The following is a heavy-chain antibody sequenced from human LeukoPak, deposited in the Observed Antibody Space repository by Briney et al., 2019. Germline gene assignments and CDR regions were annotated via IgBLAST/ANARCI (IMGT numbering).Heavy chain of an antibody. V-gene: IGHV1-18*01. CDR2: ISAYNGNT. CDR1: GYTFTSYA. CDR3: ARSIPLWKELRRYWLDP. J-gene: IGHJ5*02. Sequence: ASVKVSCKASGYTFTSYAIIWVRQAPGQGLEWMGWISAYNGNTNYAQKLQGRVTMTTDTSTSTAYMELWSLRSDDTAVYYCARSIPLWKELRRYWLDPWGQGTPVTVSS. D-gene: IGHD4-23*01.